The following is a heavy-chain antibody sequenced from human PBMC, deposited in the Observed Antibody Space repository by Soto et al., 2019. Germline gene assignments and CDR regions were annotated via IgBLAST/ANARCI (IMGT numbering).Heavy chain of an antibody. CDR1: GYTFTSYG. Sequence: QVQLVQSGAEGKKPGASVKVACKSSGYTFTSYGISWVRQAPGQGLEWMGWISAHNGNTNDAQKLQGRVTMTTDTSTSPAYMELRSLKSDVTAVYYCARVLPPFDPWGQGTLVTVSS. CDR2: ISAHNGNT. V-gene: IGHV1-18*01. CDR3: ARVLPPFDP. J-gene: IGHJ5*02.